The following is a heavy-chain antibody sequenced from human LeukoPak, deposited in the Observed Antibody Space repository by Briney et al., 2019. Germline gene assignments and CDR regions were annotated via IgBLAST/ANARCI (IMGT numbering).Heavy chain of an antibody. CDR3: ARDRLVEMATILGDYYYYMDV. V-gene: IGHV1-2*02. CDR2: INPNSGGT. D-gene: IGHD5-24*01. CDR1: GYTFTGYY. Sequence: ASVKVSCKASGYTFTGYYMHWVRQAPGQGLEWMGWINPNSGGTNYAQKFQGRVTMTRDTSISTAYMELSRLRSDDTAVYYCARDRLVEMATILGDYYYYMDVWGKGTTVTVSS. J-gene: IGHJ6*03.